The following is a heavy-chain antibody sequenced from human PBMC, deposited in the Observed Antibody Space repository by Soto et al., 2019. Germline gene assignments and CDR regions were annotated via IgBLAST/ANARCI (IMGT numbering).Heavy chain of an antibody. CDR2: IIPVFGTT. J-gene: IGHJ4*02. V-gene: IGHV1-69*01. CDR3: ARGGGPYVWFNEF. Sequence: QEQLVQSGAELKKPGSSVKVSCKDSGGLFSSFAISWVRQAPGQVLEWMGGIIPVFGTTNYAQKFQGRVTITADESTNTAYMALSSLTSDDTAMYYCARGGGPYVWFNEFWGQGTQVTVSS. D-gene: IGHD3-16*01. CDR1: GGLFSSFA.